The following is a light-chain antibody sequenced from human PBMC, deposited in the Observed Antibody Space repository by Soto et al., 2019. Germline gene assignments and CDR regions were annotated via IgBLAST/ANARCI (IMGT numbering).Light chain of an antibody. CDR1: QSINSN. J-gene: IGKJ1*01. Sequence: EIVMAQSPATLSVSPGERATLSCRASQSINSNLAWNQQMPGQAPRLLIYGASTRATGIPARFSGNGSGTEFTLTISSLQSEDFAVYSCQQYNNWPRTFGQGTKVEIK. V-gene: IGKV3-15*01. CDR2: GAS. CDR3: QQYNNWPRT.